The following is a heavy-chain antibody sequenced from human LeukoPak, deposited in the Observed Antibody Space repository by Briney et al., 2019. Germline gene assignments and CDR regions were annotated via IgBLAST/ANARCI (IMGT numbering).Heavy chain of an antibody. J-gene: IGHJ5*02. V-gene: IGHV1-2*02. CDR3: ARAYGAGVVVPAADGFDP. D-gene: IGHD2-2*01. Sequence: ASVKVSCKASGYTFTGYYMHWVRQAPGQGLEWMGWINPNSGGTNYAQKFQGRVTMTRDTSISTAYMELSRLRSDDTAVYYCARAYGAGVVVPAADGFDPWGQGTLVTVSS. CDR2: INPNSGGT. CDR1: GYTFTGYY.